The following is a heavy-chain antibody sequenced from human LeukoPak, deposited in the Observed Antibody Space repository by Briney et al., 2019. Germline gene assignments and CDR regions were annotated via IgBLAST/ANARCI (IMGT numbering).Heavy chain of an antibody. V-gene: IGHV4-34*01. J-gene: IGHJ4*02. D-gene: IGHD3-9*01. CDR1: GGSVSSGSYY. CDR2: INHSGST. Sequence: PSETLSLTCAVSGGSVSSGSYYWSWIRQPPGKGLEWIGEINHSGSTNYNPSLKSRVTISVDTSKNQFSLKLSSVTAADTAVYYCARASRYFDWLPKKSYHFDYWGQGTLVTVSS. CDR3: ARASRYFDWLPKKSYHFDY.